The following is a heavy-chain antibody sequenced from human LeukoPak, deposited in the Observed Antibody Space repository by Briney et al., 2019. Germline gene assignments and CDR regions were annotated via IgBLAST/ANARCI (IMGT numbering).Heavy chain of an antibody. CDR2: MNPNNGNT. CDR1: GYTFTSYD. CDR3: ARGEASVTPSMEKY. V-gene: IGHV1-8*02. Sequence: ASVKVSCKASGYTFTSYDINWVRQATGQGLEWMGWMNPNNGNTGYAQKFQGRVTMTRNTSISTAYMELSSLKFEDTAVYYCARGEASVTPSMEKYWGQGTLVTVSS. D-gene: IGHD4-17*01. J-gene: IGHJ4*02.